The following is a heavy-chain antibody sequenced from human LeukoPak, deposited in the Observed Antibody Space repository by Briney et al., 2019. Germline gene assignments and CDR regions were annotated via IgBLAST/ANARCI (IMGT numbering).Heavy chain of an antibody. CDR3: TRPGLYSSSWYSGNYYYYMDV. V-gene: IGHV3-73*01. D-gene: IGHD6-13*01. CDR1: GVTFSGSA. Sequence: GGSLRLSCAASGVTFSGSAMHWVRQASGIGLEWVGRIRSKANSYATAYAASVKGRFTISRDDSKNTAYLQMNSLKTEDTAVYYCTRPGLYSSSWYSGNYYYYMDVWGKGTTVTISS. J-gene: IGHJ6*03. CDR2: IRSKANSYAT.